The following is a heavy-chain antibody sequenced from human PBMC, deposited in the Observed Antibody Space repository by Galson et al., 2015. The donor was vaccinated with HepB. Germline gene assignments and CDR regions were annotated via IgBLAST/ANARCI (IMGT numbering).Heavy chain of an antibody. CDR1: GFTFSSYG. Sequence: SLRLSCAESGFTFSSYGIHWVRQAPGKGLEWVALIWSDGSNKYYADSVEGRFTLSRDNSKNTLYLQMHSLRAEDTAVYYCAREGAVVPTAMPLDYWGQGTLVTVSS. V-gene: IGHV3-33*01. J-gene: IGHJ4*02. D-gene: IGHD2-2*01. CDR3: AREGAVVPTAMPLDY. CDR2: IWSDGSNK.